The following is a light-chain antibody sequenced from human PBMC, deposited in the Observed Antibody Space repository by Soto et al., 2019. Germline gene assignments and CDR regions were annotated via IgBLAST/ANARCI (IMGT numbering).Light chain of an antibody. CDR2: AAS. CDR1: QSISNY. J-gene: IGKJ3*01. CDR3: QQTYSIPFT. Sequence: DIQMTQSPFSLSASVGDRVTITCRASQSISNYLNWYQHKPGKAPKLLIYAASTLQSGVPSRFTGSGSGTDFTLTISSLQPEDFAIYYCQQTYSIPFTFGPGVKVDIK. V-gene: IGKV1-39*01.